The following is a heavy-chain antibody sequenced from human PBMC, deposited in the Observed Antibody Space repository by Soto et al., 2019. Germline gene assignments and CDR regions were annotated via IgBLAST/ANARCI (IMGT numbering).Heavy chain of an antibody. Sequence: GGSLRLSCAASGFTFSSYGMHWVRQAPGKVLEWVAVIWYDGSNKYYADSVKGRFTISRDNSKNTLYLQMNSLRAEDTAVYYCARDGFNYCSSTSCYSPLYYYYGMDVWGQGTTVTVSS. CDR3: ARDGFNYCSSTSCYSPLYYYYGMDV. V-gene: IGHV3-33*01. J-gene: IGHJ6*02. CDR2: IWYDGSNK. CDR1: GFTFSSYG. D-gene: IGHD2-2*01.